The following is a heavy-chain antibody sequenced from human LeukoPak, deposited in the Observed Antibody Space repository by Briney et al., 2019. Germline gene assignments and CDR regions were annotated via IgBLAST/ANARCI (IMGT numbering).Heavy chain of an antibody. J-gene: IGHJ4*02. D-gene: IGHD3/OR15-3a*01. CDR2: IKQDGSEK. Sequence: GGSLRLSCAASGFTFSDYWMNWVRQAPGKGLEWVANIKQDGSEKYYVDSVKGRFTISRDNAKKSLYLQMNSLRDEDTAVYYCARQTGSGLFILPGGQGTLVTVSS. V-gene: IGHV3-7*01. CDR3: ARQTGSGLFILP. CDR1: GFTFSDYW.